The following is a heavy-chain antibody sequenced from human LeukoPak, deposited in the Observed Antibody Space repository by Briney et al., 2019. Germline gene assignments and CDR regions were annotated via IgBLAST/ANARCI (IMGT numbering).Heavy chain of an antibody. CDR1: DGSISSYF. V-gene: IGHV4-59*12. D-gene: IGHD2-21*01. CDR2: IYYTGMS. J-gene: IGHJ4*02. Sequence: PSETLSLTCTVPDGSISSYFWSWIRQPPGKGLEWIGYIYYTGMSNSKPSLKSRVTISMDTSKNQFSLQLSSVTAADTAVYYCAREPAYCGGFDYWGQGTLVTVSS. CDR3: AREPAYCGGFDY.